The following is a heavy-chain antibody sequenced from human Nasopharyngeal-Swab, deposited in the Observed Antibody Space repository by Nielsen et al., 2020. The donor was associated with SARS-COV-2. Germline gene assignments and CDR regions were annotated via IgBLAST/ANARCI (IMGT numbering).Heavy chain of an antibody. CDR1: GASFSRDY. D-gene: IGHD6-19*01. CDR3: ARRRTQWAPSDL. V-gene: IGHV4-59*01. J-gene: IGHJ5*02. CDR2: IYYGST. Sequence: SETLSLTCTVSGASFSRDYWSWIRLPPGKRLESIGYIYYGSTSYNPSLQSRVTMSVDTSKNQLSLTLTSVTTDDTAIYYCARRRTQWAPSDLWGQGTLVTVSS.